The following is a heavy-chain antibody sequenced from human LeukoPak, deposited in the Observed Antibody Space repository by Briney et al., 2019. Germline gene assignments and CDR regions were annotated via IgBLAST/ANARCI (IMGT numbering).Heavy chain of an antibody. CDR3: ARGWGYSDY. D-gene: IGHD2-21*01. CDR2: INHSGST. Sequence: SETLSLTCAVYGGSFSGYYWSWIRQPPGKGLEWIGEINHSGSTNYNPSLKSRVTISVDTSKNQFSLKLSSVTAADTAVYYCARGWGYSDYWGQGTLVTASS. CDR1: GGSFSGYY. J-gene: IGHJ4*02. V-gene: IGHV4-34*01.